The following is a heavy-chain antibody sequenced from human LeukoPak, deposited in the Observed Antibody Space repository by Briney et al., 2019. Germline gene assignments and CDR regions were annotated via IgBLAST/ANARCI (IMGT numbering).Heavy chain of an antibody. Sequence: PGGSLRLSCAAYGFTFSDYSMNWVRQAPGKGLEWVSSISRSSRHVYHAGSVKGRFTISRDNAKNSLYLQMNSLRAEDMAVYFCVRDLMGSGSTTAYLHHWGQGTLVTVSS. CDR1: GFTFSDYS. CDR3: VRDLMGSGSTTAYLHH. D-gene: IGHD1-1*01. V-gene: IGHV3-21*01. J-gene: IGHJ1*01. CDR2: ISRSSRHV.